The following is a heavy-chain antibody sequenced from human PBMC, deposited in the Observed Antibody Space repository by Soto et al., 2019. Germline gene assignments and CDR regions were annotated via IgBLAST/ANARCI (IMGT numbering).Heavy chain of an antibody. Sequence: GGSVRLSCAASGFTFSSYAMSWVRQAPGKGLEWVSAISGSGGSTYYADSVKGRFTISRDNSKNTLYLQMNSLRAEDTAVYYCASLIAAAGNYWGQGTLVTVSS. J-gene: IGHJ4*02. CDR3: ASLIAAAGNY. V-gene: IGHV3-23*01. CDR1: GFTFSSYA. D-gene: IGHD6-13*01. CDR2: ISGSGGST.